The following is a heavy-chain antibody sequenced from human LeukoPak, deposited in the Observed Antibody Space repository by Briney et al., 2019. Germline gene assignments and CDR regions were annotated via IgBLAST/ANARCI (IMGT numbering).Heavy chain of an antibody. J-gene: IGHJ6*03. V-gene: IGHV1-69*01. Sequence: ASVKVSCKASGGTFSSYAISWVRQAPGQGLEWMGGIIPIFGTANYAQKFQGRVTITADESTSTAYMELSSLRSEDTAVYYCASSGGLRYFDWSHMDVWGKGTTVTVSS. CDR1: GGTFSSYA. D-gene: IGHD3-9*01. CDR3: ASSGGLRYFDWSHMDV. CDR2: IIPIFGTA.